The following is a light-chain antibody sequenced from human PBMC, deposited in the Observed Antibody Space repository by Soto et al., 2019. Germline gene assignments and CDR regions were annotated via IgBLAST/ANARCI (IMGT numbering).Light chain of an antibody. Sequence: QSALTQSASVSGSPGQSTTISCTGIRRDGGSYNVVSWYQQHPGKVPKLIIYEGNKRPSGVSNRFSGSKSGNTASLTISGLQADDEADYYCCSYAGTNTPVIFGGGTKLTVL. V-gene: IGLV2-23*01. CDR3: CSYAGTNTPVI. J-gene: IGLJ2*01. CDR2: EGN. CDR1: RRDGGSYNV.